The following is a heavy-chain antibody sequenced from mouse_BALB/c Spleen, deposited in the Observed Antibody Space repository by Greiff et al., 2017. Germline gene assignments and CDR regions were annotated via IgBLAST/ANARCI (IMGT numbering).Heavy chain of an antibody. CDR3: AKFTTTMWYFDV. Sequence: EVQLQESAAELARPGASVKMSCKASGYTFTSYTMHWVKQSHGQSLEWIGGINPNNGGTSYNQKFKGKATLTVDRSSSTAYMALRSLTSEDSAVYYCAKFTTTMWYFDVWGEGTTVTVSS. CDR2: INPNNGGT. V-gene: IGHV1-22*01. D-gene: IGHD1-2*01. CDR1: GYTFTSYT. J-gene: IGHJ1*01.